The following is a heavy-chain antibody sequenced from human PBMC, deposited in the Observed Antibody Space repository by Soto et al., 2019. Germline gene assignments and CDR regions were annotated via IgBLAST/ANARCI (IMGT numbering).Heavy chain of an antibody. CDR1: GYTFTSYG. CDR2: ISAYNGNT. J-gene: IGHJ3*02. D-gene: IGHD6-19*01. Sequence: ASVKVSCKASGYTFTSYGISWVRQAPGQGLEWMGWISAYNGNTNYAQKLQGRVTVTTDTSTSTAYMELRSLRSDDTAVYYCARSLGMEWLLRGAFDIWGQGTMVTVSS. V-gene: IGHV1-18*04. CDR3: ARSLGMEWLLRGAFDI.